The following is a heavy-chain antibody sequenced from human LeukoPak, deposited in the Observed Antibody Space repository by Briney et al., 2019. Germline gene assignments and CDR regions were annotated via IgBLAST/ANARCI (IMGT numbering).Heavy chain of an antibody. Sequence: GESLKISCKGSGSSFTSYWISWVRQMPGKGLEWMGRIDPSDSYTNYSPSFQGHVTISADKSISTAYPQWSSLKASDTAMYYCARDSSTVHWFDPWGQGTLVTVSS. J-gene: IGHJ5*02. CDR1: GSSFTSYW. CDR3: ARDSSTVHWFDP. D-gene: IGHD6-19*01. V-gene: IGHV5-10-1*01. CDR2: IDPSDSYT.